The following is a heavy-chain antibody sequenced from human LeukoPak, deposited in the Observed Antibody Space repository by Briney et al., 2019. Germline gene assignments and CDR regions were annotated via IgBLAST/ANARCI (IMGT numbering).Heavy chain of an antibody. V-gene: IGHV3-23*01. Sequence: GGSLRLSCAASGFTFSSYGMSWVRQAPGKGLEWVSAISGSGGSTYYADSVKGRFTISRDNSKNMLYLQMNSLIAEDTAIYYCAKDDEWLRFVHWGQGTPVTVSS. CDR1: GFTFSSYG. CDR2: ISGSGGST. D-gene: IGHD5-12*01. CDR3: AKDDEWLRFVH. J-gene: IGHJ4*02.